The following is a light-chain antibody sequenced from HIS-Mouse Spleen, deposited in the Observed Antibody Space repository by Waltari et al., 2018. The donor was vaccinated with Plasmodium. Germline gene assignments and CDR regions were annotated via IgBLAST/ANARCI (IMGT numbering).Light chain of an antibody. J-gene: IGLJ2*01. CDR2: EGS. Sequence: QSALTQPASVSGSPGQSITIPCPGTRIYVGSYNLVSWYQQHPGKAPKLMIYEGSKRPSGVSNRFSGSKSGNTASLTISGLQAEDEADYYCCSYAGSSTFVVFGGGTKLTVL. CDR1: RIYVGSYNL. CDR3: CSYAGSSTFVV. V-gene: IGLV2-23*03.